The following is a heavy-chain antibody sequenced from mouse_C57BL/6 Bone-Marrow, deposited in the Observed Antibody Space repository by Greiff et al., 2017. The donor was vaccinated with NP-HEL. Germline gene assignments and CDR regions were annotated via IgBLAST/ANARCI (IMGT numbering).Heavy chain of an antibody. CDR3: AIITTVVATDFDY. Sequence: QVQLQQPGAELVKPGASVKLSCKASGYTFTSYWMHWVKQRPGQGLEWIGMIHPNSGSTNYNEKFKSKATLTVDKSSSTAYMQLSSLTSEDSAVYYSAIITTVVATDFDYWGQGTTLTVSS. D-gene: IGHD1-1*01. CDR1: GYTFTSYW. J-gene: IGHJ2*01. V-gene: IGHV1-64*01. CDR2: IHPNSGST.